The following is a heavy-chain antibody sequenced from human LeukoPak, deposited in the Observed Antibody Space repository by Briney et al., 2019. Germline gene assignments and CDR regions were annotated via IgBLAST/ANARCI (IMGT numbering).Heavy chain of an antibody. CDR2: IIPIFGAA. V-gene: IGHV1-69*13. J-gene: IGHJ6*04. Sequence: SVNLSCTASGGTFSSYAISWVRQAPGQGLEWMGGIIPIFGAANYAQTFKGGVTITADESTSTAYLEPSSLRSEDTAVYYCASLTGTTRGGYYYYYGMDVWGKGTTVTVSS. D-gene: IGHD1-20*01. CDR1: GGTFSSYA. CDR3: ASLTGTTRGGYYYYYGMDV.